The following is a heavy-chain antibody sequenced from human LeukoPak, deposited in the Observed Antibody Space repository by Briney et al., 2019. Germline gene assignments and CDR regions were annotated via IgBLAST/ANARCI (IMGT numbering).Heavy chain of an antibody. D-gene: IGHD3-10*02. Sequence: PGGSLRLSCVASGFTFNNYEMNWVRQAPGKGLEWVSYISSSGNIIYYADSVKGRFTISRDNAKNSLYLQMNSLRAEDTAVYYCAELGITMIGGVWGKGTTVTISS. CDR3: AELGITMIGGV. J-gene: IGHJ6*04. CDR1: GFTFNNYE. V-gene: IGHV3-48*03. CDR2: ISSSGNII.